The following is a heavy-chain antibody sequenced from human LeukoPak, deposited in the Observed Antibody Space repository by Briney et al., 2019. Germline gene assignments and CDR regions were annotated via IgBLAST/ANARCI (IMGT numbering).Heavy chain of an antibody. V-gene: IGHV4-4*07. D-gene: IGHD3-22*01. Sequence: PSETLSLTCTVSGCSISSYYWSWIRQPAGEGLEWIGRIHTSGSTNYTPPLKGRVTMSVDTSKNHFSLKLSSVTAADTAVYYCARDRYYYDSSGSPFDYWGQGTLVTVSS. J-gene: IGHJ4*02. CDR2: IHTSGST. CDR3: ARDRYYYDSSGSPFDY. CDR1: GCSISSYY.